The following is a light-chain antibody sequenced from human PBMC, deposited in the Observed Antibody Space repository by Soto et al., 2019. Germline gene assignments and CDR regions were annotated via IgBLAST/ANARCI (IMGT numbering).Light chain of an antibody. CDR1: QSISSN. Sequence: EVVMTQSPATLSVSPGERATLSCRASQSISSNLAWYQQKPGQAPRLLIYGASTRASGISARFSGSRSGTDFTLTISSLQSEDFAVYYCQQYDNWPPWTFGQGTKVEIK. CDR3: QQYDNWPPWT. CDR2: GAS. J-gene: IGKJ1*01. V-gene: IGKV3-15*01.